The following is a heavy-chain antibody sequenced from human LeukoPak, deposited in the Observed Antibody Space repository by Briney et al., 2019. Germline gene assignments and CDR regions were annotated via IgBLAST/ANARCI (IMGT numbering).Heavy chain of an antibody. D-gene: IGHD2-15*01. CDR3: ARDLCSGGSCYFDY. CDR2: IKQDGSEK. J-gene: IGHJ4*02. V-gene: IGHV3-7*05. Sequence: GGSLRLSCAASGFSFSDYWMSWVRQAPGKGLEWVANIKQDGSEKYYVDSVKGRFTISRDNAKNSLYLQMNSLRAEDTAVYYCARDLCSGGSCYFDYWGQGTLVTVSS. CDR1: GFSFSDYW.